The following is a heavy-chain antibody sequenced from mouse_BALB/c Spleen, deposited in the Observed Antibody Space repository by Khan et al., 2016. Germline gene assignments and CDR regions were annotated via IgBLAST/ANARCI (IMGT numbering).Heavy chain of an antibody. CDR2: ISSGGGNT. CDR1: GFAFSSYD. J-gene: IGHJ3*01. V-gene: IGHV5-12-1*01. Sequence: EVELVESGGGLVKPGGSLKLSCAASGFAFSSYDMSWVRQTPEKRLEWVAYISSGGGNTYYPDTVKGRFTISRDNAKNTLYLQGSSLKSEDTAMYYCARKGAYYGSSSPFAYWGQGTLVTVSA. CDR3: ARKGAYYGSSSPFAY. D-gene: IGHD1-1*01.